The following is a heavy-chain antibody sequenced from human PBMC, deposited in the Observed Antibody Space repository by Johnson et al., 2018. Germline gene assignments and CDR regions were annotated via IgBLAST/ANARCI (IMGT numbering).Heavy chain of an antibody. D-gene: IGHD3-22*01. J-gene: IGHJ4*02. CDR2: ISWNRGSI. CDR3: ARDALRTMIVVAPMGPDY. CDR1: GFTFDDYA. V-gene: IGHV3-9*01. Sequence: EERLVESGGGLVQHGRTLRLSCAASGFTFDDYAMHWVRQAPGKGLEWVSGISWNRGSIGYADSVRGRFTVSRTNAESSLDLEMNRLRAEDTAVYYCARDALRTMIVVAPMGPDYWGQGTLVTVSS.